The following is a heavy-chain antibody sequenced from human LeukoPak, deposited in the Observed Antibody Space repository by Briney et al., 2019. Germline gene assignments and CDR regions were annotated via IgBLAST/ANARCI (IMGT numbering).Heavy chain of an antibody. J-gene: IGHJ3*02. V-gene: IGHV4-31*01. CDR3: ARSRGTIYRADVFDI. CDR1: GGSMTRGTYY. CDR2: IYSTEDT. Sequence: PSQTLSLTCTVSGGSMTRGTYYWTWIRHHRGKGLEWIGNIYSTEDTQYNLSLMSLVTMSVDTSQSQFSLRLSSVTAADTAVYFCARSRGTIYRADVFDIWGQGTMVTVSS. D-gene: IGHD1-1*01.